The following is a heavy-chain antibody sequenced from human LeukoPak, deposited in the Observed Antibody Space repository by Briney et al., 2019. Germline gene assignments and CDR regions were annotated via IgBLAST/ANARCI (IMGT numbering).Heavy chain of an antibody. CDR2: IIPIFGTA. Sequence: SVKVSCKASGGTFSSYAISWVRQAPGQGLEWMGGIIPIFGTANYAQKFQGRVTITTDESTSTAYMELSSLRSEDTAVYYCARAGYCSSTSCLQGGWFDPWGQGTLVTVSS. J-gene: IGHJ5*02. CDR1: GGTFSSYA. CDR3: ARAGYCSSTSCLQGGWFDP. D-gene: IGHD2-2*01. V-gene: IGHV1-69*05.